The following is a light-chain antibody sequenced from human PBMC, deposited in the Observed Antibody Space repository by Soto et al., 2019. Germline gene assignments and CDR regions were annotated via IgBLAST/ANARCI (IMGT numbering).Light chain of an antibody. V-gene: IGKV3-20*01. J-gene: IGKJ3*01. Sequence: EIVLTQSPGTLSLSPGERATISCRASQSINSRYLAWYQQKPGQAPRLLIYGASSRATGIPDRFSGSGSGTDFTLTISRLEPEDFAVYYCQQFGSSPGFTFGPGTKVDIK. CDR1: QSINSRY. CDR2: GAS. CDR3: QQFGSSPGFT.